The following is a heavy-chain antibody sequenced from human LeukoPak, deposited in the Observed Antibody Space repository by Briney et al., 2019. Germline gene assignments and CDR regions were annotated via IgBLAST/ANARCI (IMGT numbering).Heavy chain of an antibody. V-gene: IGHV3-74*01. D-gene: IGHD3-3*01. Sequence: PGGSLRLPCAASGFTFSSYWMHWVRQAPGKGPVWVARTNRDGSSTAYADSVKGRFIISKDNAKNTLYLLMNSLRAEDTAVYYCARDSVEWYIFDYWGQGTLVTVSS. J-gene: IGHJ4*02. CDR1: GFTFSSYW. CDR2: TNRDGSST. CDR3: ARDSVEWYIFDY.